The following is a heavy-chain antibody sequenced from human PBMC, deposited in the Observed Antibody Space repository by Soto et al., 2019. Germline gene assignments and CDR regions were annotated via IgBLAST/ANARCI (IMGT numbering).Heavy chain of an antibody. Sequence: VGSLRLSCTASGFTFNTHWMHWVRQAPGKGLVWVSRIYFDGITTNYADSVKGRLTVSRDNARNTVYLHVNTLRDEDTAVYYCARGGAMGVDYWGQGTLVTAPQ. J-gene: IGHJ4*02. D-gene: IGHD1-26*01. CDR3: ARGGAMGVDY. CDR2: IYFDGITT. CDR1: GFTFNTHW. V-gene: IGHV3-74*01.